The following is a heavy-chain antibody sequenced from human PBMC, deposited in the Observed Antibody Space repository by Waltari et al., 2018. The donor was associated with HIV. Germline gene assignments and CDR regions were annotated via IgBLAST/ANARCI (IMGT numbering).Heavy chain of an antibody. CDR1: GFTLANYA. V-gene: IGHV3-23*04. CDR3: ARRTAVHSGNFDY. J-gene: IGHJ4*02. D-gene: IGHD4-17*01. Sequence: EVQLVESGGGLVQPGGSLRLSCAASGFTLANYAMSWVRQAPGRGLEWVSAITGSGAATDYADSVRGRFTISRDNSKNTVYLEMNSLEAEDTAVYYCARRTAVHSGNFDYWGQGTLVTVSS. CDR2: ITGSGAAT.